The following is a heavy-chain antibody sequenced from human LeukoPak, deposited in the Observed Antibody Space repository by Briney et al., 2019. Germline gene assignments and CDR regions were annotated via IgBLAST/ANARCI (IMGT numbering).Heavy chain of an antibody. D-gene: IGHD3-10*01. CDR1: GFTVSSNY. CDR2: IYSGGST. V-gene: IGHV3-66*04. CDR3: ASHYGSGSYYLDY. Sequence: GGSLRLSCAASGFTVSSNYMSWVRQAPGKGLEWVSVIYSGGSTYYADSVKGRFTISRDNSKNTLYVQMNSLRAEDTAVYYCASHYGSGSYYLDYWGQGTLVTVSS. J-gene: IGHJ4*02.